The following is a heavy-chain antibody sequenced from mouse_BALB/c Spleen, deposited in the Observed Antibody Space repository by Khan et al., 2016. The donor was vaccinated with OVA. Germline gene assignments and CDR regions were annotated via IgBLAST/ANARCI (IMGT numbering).Heavy chain of an antibody. Sequence: DVQLQESGPGLVKPSQSLSLTCTVTGYSITSDYAWNWIRQFPGNKLEWMGYISYSGSTSYNPSLKSRISITRDTSKNQFFLQLNSVTTGDTATXYFARRAYYANWYFDVWGAGTTVTVSS. CDR3: ARRAYYANWYFDV. D-gene: IGHD1-1*02. J-gene: IGHJ1*01. V-gene: IGHV3-2*02. CDR1: GYSITSDYA. CDR2: ISYSGST.